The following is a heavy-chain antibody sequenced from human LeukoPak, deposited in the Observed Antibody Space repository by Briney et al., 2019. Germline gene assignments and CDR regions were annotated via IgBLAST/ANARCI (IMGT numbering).Heavy chain of an antibody. Sequence: GGSLRLSCAASGFTFSSYAMHWVRQAPGKGLEWVAVISYDGSNKYYADSVEGRFTISRDSSKNTLYLQMNSLRAEDTAVYYCARAQTRWWELIPDAFDIWGQGTMVTVSS. J-gene: IGHJ3*02. V-gene: IGHV3-30*04. CDR3: ARAQTRWWELIPDAFDI. CDR1: GFTFSSYA. CDR2: ISYDGSNK. D-gene: IGHD2-15*01.